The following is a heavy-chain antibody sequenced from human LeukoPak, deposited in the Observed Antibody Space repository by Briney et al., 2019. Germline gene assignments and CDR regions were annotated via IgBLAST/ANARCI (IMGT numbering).Heavy chain of an antibody. CDR2: IWHDGSNK. Sequence: GGSLRLSCVASGFTFRNYGMHWVRQAPGEGLEWVTVIWHDGSNKYYADSVKGRFTISRDNSKNTLYLQMNSLRAEDTAVYYCASGIGDFEYYQHWGQGTLVTVSS. CDR1: GFTFRNYG. D-gene: IGHD4-17*01. J-gene: IGHJ1*01. CDR3: ASGIGDFEYYQH. V-gene: IGHV3-33*01.